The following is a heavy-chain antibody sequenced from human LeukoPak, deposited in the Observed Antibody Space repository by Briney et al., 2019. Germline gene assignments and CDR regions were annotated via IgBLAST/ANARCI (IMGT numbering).Heavy chain of an antibody. CDR1: GFTFGDYA. J-gene: IGHJ3*02. CDR2: IRSKAYGGTT. Sequence: AGGSLRLSCTASGFTFGDYAMSWVRQAPGKGLGWVAFIRSKAYGGTTEYAASVKGRFTISRDDSKSIAYLQMNSLKTEDTAVYYCTRVGYCSGGSCYSSAFDIWGQGTMVTVSS. V-gene: IGHV3-49*04. D-gene: IGHD2-15*01. CDR3: TRVGYCSGGSCYSSAFDI.